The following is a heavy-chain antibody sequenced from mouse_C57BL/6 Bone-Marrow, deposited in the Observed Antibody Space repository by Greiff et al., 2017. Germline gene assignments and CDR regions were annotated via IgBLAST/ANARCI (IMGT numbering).Heavy chain of an antibody. CDR1: GYTFTDYE. Sequence: QVQLQQSGAELVRPGASVTLSCKASGYTFTDYEMHWVKQTPVHGLEWIGAIDPETGGTAYNQKFKGKAILTADKSSSTAYMELRSLTSEDSAVXYYIYYDYDRGAYWGQGTLVTVSA. CDR2: IDPETGGT. V-gene: IGHV1-15*01. D-gene: IGHD2-4*01. J-gene: IGHJ3*01. CDR3: IYYDYDRGAY.